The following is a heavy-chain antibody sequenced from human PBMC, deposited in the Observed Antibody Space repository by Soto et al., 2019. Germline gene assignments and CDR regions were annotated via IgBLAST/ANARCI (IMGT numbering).Heavy chain of an antibody. V-gene: IGHV1-46*01. J-gene: IGHJ4*02. CDR1: GYTFTSYY. CDR2: INPSGGST. D-gene: IGHD2-21*02. CDR3: AREQFEYCGGDCYPTY. Sequence: ASVKVSCKASGYTFTSYYMHWVRQAPGQGLEWMGIINPSGGSTSYAQKFQGRVTMTRDTSTSTVYMELSSLRSEDTAVYYCAREQFEYCGGDCYPTYWGQGTLVTVSS.